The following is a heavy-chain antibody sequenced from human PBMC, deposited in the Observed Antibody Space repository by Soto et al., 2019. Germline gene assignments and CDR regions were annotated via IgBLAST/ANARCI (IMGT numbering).Heavy chain of an antibody. V-gene: IGHV3-23*01. CDR1: GFAFSSYA. CDR3: AREPWASEWLLDYYYYYMDV. CDR2: ISSSGGST. J-gene: IGHJ6*03. D-gene: IGHD3-3*01. Sequence: GGSLRLSCAASGFAFSSYAMSWVRLAPGKGLEWVSAISSSGGSTYYADSVKGRFTISRDNAKNSLYLQMNSLRAEDTAVYYCAREPWASEWLLDYYYYYMDVWGKETTATLSS.